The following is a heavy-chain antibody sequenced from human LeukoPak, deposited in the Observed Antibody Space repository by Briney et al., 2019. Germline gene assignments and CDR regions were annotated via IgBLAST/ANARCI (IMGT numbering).Heavy chain of an antibody. CDR1: GGSVTSGNYY. D-gene: IGHD3-3*01. Sequence: SETLSLTCTVSGGSVTSGNYYWNWIRQPAGKGLEWIGRIYTNGGASYNPSLKSRVTISIDASKNQFSLKLSSVAAADTAVYYCARGGRSGYYYLFDYWGQGTLVTVSS. J-gene: IGHJ4*02. V-gene: IGHV4-61*02. CDR3: ARGGRSGYYYLFDY. CDR2: IYTNGGA.